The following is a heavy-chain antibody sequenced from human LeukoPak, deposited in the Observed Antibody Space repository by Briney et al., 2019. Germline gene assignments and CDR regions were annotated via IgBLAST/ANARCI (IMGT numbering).Heavy chain of an antibody. D-gene: IGHD6-19*01. Sequence: VASVKVSFKASGYTFTSYYMHWVRQAPGQGLEWMGIINPSGGSTSYAQKFQGRVTMTRDTSTSTVYMELSSLRSEDTAVYYCARDLAAGGYSSGRKCYYYYYGMDVWGQGTTVTVSS. CDR1: GYTFTSYY. J-gene: IGHJ6*02. V-gene: IGHV1-46*01. CDR3: ARDLAAGGYSSGRKCYYYYYGMDV. CDR2: INPSGGST.